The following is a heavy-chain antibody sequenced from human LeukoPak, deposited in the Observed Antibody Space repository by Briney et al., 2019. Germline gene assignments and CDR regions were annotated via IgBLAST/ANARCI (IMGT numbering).Heavy chain of an antibody. D-gene: IGHD3-3*01. CDR2: MNPNSGNT. V-gene: IGHV1-8*01. J-gene: IGHJ5*02. CDR3: ARRGLNYDFWSGYRNWFDP. Sequence: GASVKVSCKASGYTFTSYDINWVRQATGQGLEWMGWMNPNSGNTGYAQKFQGRVTMTRNTSISTAYMELSSLRSEDTAVSYCARRGLNYDFWSGYRNWFDPWGQGTLVTVSS. CDR1: GYTFTSYD.